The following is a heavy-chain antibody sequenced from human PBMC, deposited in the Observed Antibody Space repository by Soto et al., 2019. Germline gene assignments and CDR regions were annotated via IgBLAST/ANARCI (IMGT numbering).Heavy chain of an antibody. CDR2: INHSEST. V-gene: IGHV4-34*04. CDR1: GGSLSDYY. Sequence: QVQLQQWGAGLLKPSGTLSLTCGVSGGSLSDYYWSWLRQPPGTGLEWIGEINHSESTNVNPSLKIRATISVDVSKSQFSVSLSSVTAADTALYYCARPPLKYCSSISCTPDYNYYMDVWGTGTAVTVSS. CDR3: ARPPLKYCSSISCTPDYNYYMDV. D-gene: IGHD2-2*01. J-gene: IGHJ6*03.